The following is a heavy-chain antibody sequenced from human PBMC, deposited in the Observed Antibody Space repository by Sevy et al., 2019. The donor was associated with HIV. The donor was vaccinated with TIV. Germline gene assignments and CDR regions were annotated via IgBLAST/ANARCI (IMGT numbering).Heavy chain of an antibody. V-gene: IGHV3-23*01. CDR3: AGGRYDSSGSFDALDI. Sequence: GGSLRLSCAASGFTFSLYAMTWVRQAPGKGLEWISTIYGSGGVTYYADSVKGRFTISRDKSKNTLYLQMNSLRTEDTALYYCAGGRYDSSGSFDALDIWGQGTMVTVSS. CDR1: GFTFSLYA. J-gene: IGHJ3*02. D-gene: IGHD3-22*01. CDR2: IYGSGGVT.